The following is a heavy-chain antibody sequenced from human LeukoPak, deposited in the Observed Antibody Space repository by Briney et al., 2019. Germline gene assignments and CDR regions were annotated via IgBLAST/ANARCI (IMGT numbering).Heavy chain of an antibody. Sequence: ASVKVSCKASGYTFTSYGMHWVRQAPGQRLEWMGWLNAGNGNTRYSQKFQGRVTFSRDTSASTAYMELSSLSSEDTAVYYCARDANHCTNGVCHYCFDYWGQGTLVTVSS. J-gene: IGHJ4*02. CDR3: ARDANHCTNGVCHYCFDY. CDR1: GYTFTSYG. CDR2: LNAGNGNT. D-gene: IGHD2-8*01. V-gene: IGHV1-3*01.